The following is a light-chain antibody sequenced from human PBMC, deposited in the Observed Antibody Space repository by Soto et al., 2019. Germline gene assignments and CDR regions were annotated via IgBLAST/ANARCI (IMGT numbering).Light chain of an antibody. CDR2: EVS. V-gene: IGLV2-8*01. Sequence: QSVLTQPPSASGSPGQSVTISCTGTSSDVGGYNYVSWYQQHPGKAPKLMIYEVSKRPSGVPDRFSGSKSGNTASLTLSGRQAEDEADYYCCSYAGSNNFVFGTGTQLTVL. J-gene: IGLJ1*01. CDR3: CSYAGSNNFV. CDR1: SSDVGGYNY.